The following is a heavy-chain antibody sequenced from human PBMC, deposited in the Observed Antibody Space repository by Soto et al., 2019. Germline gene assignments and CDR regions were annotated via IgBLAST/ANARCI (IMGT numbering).Heavy chain of an antibody. D-gene: IGHD3-3*01. CDR1: GFSLSTSGVG. CDR3: AHKSSHDSLYP. CDR2: IYWDEDT. V-gene: IGHV2-5*02. J-gene: IGHJ5*02. Sequence: QITLKESGPTLVKPTQTLTLTCTFSGFSLSTSGVGVGWIRQPPGKALEWLALIYWDEDTRHSPSLKSRLTITKDTSKNQVVLTMTDMDPVDTASYYCAHKSSHDSLYPWGQGTLVTVSS.